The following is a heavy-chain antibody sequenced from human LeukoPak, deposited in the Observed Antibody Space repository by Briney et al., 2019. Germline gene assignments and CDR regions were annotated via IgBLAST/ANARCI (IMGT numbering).Heavy chain of an antibody. Sequence: SETLSLTCTVSGGSISSGDYYWSWLRQPPGKGLEWIGYIYYSGSTYYNPSLKSRVTISVDTSKNQFSLKLSSVTAADTAVYYCARVGCSSTSCYTDYYYMDVWGKGTTVTVSS. CDR1: GGSISSGDYY. J-gene: IGHJ6*03. D-gene: IGHD2-2*02. CDR2: IYYSGST. CDR3: ARVGCSSTSCYTDYYYMDV. V-gene: IGHV4-30-4*08.